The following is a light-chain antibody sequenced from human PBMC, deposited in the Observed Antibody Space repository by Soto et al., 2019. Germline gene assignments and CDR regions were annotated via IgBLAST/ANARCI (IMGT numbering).Light chain of an antibody. CDR1: SSNIGTNY. CDR3: AAWDDSLSGVV. Sequence: QAVVTQPPSASGPPGQRVTISCSGSSSNIGTNYVYWYQQLPGTAPKLLIYRHNQRPSGVPDRFSGSKSGTSASLAISGLRSDDEADYYCAAWDDSLSGVVFGGGTKVTVL. V-gene: IGLV1-47*01. J-gene: IGLJ2*01. CDR2: RHN.